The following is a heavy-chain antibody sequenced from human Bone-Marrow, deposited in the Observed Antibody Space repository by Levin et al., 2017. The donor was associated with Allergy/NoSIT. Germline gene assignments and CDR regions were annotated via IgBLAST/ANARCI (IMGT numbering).Heavy chain of an antibody. D-gene: IGHD1-20*01. J-gene: IGHJ4*02. CDR3: AKEDTLNARRALDY. CDR1: GFTFSRYS. Sequence: PGGSLRLSCAASGFTFSRYSMHWVRQAPGKGLEWVSYIIGSSTTINYAESVKGRFTISRDNARNSLYLQMNSLRDEDTAIYYCAKEDTLNARRALDYWGQGILVTVSS. V-gene: IGHV3-48*02. CDR2: IIGSSTTI.